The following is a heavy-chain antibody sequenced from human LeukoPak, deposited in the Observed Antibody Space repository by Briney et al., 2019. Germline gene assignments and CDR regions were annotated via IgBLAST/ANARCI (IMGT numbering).Heavy chain of an antibody. D-gene: IGHD3-10*01. Sequence: PGGSLRLSCAASGFTFSVYNMNWVRQAPGKGLEWVSSISSSNTYIYYADSVKGRFTISRDNAKNSLYLQMNSLRAEDTAVYYCARDGAPFGELLGHDNWGQGTLVAVSS. CDR3: ARDGAPFGELLGHDN. CDR2: ISSSNTYI. V-gene: IGHV3-21*01. J-gene: IGHJ4*02. CDR1: GFTFSVYN.